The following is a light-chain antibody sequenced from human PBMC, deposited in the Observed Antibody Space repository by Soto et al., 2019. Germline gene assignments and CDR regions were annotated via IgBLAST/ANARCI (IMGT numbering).Light chain of an antibody. CDR1: SSNIGSYT. CDR2: SSN. V-gene: IGLV1-44*01. Sequence: QSVLTQPPSASGTPGQRVTISCSGSSSNIGSYTVNWFQQLPGTAPKLLIYSSNQRPSGVPDRFSGSESGTSASLAISGLQSDDESDYYCAAWDDSLNAVVFGGGTKLTVL. CDR3: AAWDDSLNAVV. J-gene: IGLJ2*01.